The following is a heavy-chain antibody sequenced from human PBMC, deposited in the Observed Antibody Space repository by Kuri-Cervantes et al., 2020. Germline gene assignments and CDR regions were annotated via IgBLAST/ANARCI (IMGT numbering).Heavy chain of an antibody. V-gene: IGHV3-21*01. CDR1: GFTFSSYS. CDR3: AIICFGDDLDY. J-gene: IGHJ4*02. CDR2: ISSSSSYI. D-gene: IGHD3-10*01. Sequence: GGSLRLSCAASGFTFSSYSMNCVRQAPGKELEGVSSISSSSSYIYYADSVKGRFTISRDNAKNSLYLQMNSLRAEDTAVYYCAIICFGDDLDYWGQGTLVTVSS.